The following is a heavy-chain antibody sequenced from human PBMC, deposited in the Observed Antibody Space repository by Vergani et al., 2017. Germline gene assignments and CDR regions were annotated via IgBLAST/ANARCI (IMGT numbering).Heavy chain of an antibody. CDR2: INSDGSST. Sequence: VQLVESGGGLVQPGGSLRLSCAASGFTFSSYWMHWVRQAPGKGLVWVSRINSDGSSTSYADSVKGRFTISRDNAKNTLYLQMNSLRAEDTAVYYCARGRITMVRGVTDYGMDVWGQGTTVTVSS. D-gene: IGHD3-10*01. CDR3: ARGRITMVRGVTDYGMDV. J-gene: IGHJ6*02. CDR1: GFTFSSYW. V-gene: IGHV3-74*01.